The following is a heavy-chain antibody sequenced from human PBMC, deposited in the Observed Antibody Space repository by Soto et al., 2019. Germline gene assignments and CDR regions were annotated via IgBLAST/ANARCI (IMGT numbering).Heavy chain of an antibody. CDR1: GITFSNAW. D-gene: IGHD6-13*01. CDR2: IRSKTDAGTT. Sequence: EVLLVESGGDLVEPGGSLRLSCAASGITFSNAWMNWVRQAPGKGLEYIGRIRSKTDAGTTEYAAPVEGRFTISRDDSKNTLYLQMGGLKTEDTAVYYCTTTRPGTNVFDNWGQGTLVTVSS. V-gene: IGHV3-15*01. CDR3: TTTRPGTNVFDN. J-gene: IGHJ3*02.